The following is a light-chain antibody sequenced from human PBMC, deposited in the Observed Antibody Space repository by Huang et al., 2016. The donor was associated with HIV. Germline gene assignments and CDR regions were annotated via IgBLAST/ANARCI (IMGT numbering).Light chain of an antibody. CDR3: QQRDDWPVT. CDR2: DAS. J-gene: IGKJ4*01. CDR1: QSISNY. V-gene: IGKV3-11*01. Sequence: EIVLTQSPAILSLSPGQTATLSCRASQSISNYLVWYQHRPGQAPRLLMYDASKRATGIPDRFSGRGSGTDFTLTISSLEPEDFAVYYCQQRDDWPVTFGGGTTVEI.